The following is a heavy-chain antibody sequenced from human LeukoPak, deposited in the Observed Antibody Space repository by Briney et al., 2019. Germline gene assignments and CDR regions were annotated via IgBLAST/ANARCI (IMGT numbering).Heavy chain of an antibody. CDR1: GYTFTGYY. Sequence: ASVKVSCKASGYTFTGYYMHWVRQAPGQGLEWMGWINPNSGGTNYAQKFQGRVTMTRDTSISTAYMELSRLRSDDTAVYHCAGDFRAAMVSDWFDPWGQGTLVTVSS. CDR3: AGDFRAAMVSDWFDP. J-gene: IGHJ5*02. V-gene: IGHV1-2*02. CDR2: INPNSGGT. D-gene: IGHD5-18*01.